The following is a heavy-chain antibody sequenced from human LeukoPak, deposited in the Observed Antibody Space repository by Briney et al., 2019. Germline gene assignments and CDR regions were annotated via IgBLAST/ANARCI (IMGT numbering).Heavy chain of an antibody. V-gene: IGHV3-21*01. CDR3: ARDRRGYSYGLDY. CDR1: GFTFSSYS. CDR2: TSSTSSYI. J-gene: IGHJ4*02. D-gene: IGHD5-18*01. Sequence: GGSLRLSCAASGFTFSSYSMNWVRQAPGKGLEWVSCTSSTSSYIYYADSVKGRFTISRDNTKNSLYLRMNSLRAEDTAVYYCARDRRGYSYGLDYWGQGTLITVSS.